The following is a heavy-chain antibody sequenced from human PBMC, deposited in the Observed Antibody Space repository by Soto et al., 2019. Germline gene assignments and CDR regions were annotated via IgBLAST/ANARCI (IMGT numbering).Heavy chain of an antibody. J-gene: IGHJ5*02. CDR2: MHYSGST. D-gene: IGHD6-13*01. CDR1: GGSFRSSDYY. V-gene: IGHV4-39*01. CDR3: ARPGYSSSWFWFDP. Sequence: QVQLQESGPGLVKPSETLSLTCTVSGGSFRSSDYYWGWIRQPPNKGLEWIGSMHYSGSTFYNPSLKSRVTISVDTSKNQFSLKLTSVTAADTAVYHCARPGYSSSWFWFDPWGQGTLVTVSS.